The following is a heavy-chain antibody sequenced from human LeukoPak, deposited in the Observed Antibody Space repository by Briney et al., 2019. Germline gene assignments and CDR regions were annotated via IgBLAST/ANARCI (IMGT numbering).Heavy chain of an antibody. J-gene: IGHJ3*02. Sequence: ASVKVSCKASGYTFNNHYMYWVRQAPGQGLEWMGVINPSGGSTSYAQKFQGRVTMTRDTSTRTVYMEVNSLRSEDTAVYYCARDYYDSSGYSIGLDAFDIWGQGTMVTVSS. CDR1: GYTFNNHY. D-gene: IGHD3-22*01. V-gene: IGHV1-46*02. CDR3: ARDYYDSSGYSIGLDAFDI. CDR2: INPSGGST.